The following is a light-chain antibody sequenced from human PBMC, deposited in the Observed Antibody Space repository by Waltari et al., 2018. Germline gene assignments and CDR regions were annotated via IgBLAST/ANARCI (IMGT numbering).Light chain of an antibody. CDR2: WAS. CDR1: QTILYTSNNKSY. CDR3: QQYYSTPQT. Sequence: DVVMTQSPDSLAVSLCERASINCKSSQTILYTSNNKSYLAWYQQKPGQPPKLLIYWASTRESGVPDRFSGSGSGTDFTLTISSLQAEDVAVYYCQQYYSTPQTFGQGTKVEIK. J-gene: IGKJ1*01. V-gene: IGKV4-1*01.